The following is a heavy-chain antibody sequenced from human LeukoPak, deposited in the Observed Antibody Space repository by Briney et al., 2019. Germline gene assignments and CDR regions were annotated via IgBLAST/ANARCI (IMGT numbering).Heavy chain of an antibody. CDR3: ARGLLATMIVYPNWFDP. CDR1: GYTFTSYG. Sequence: ASVKVSCKASGYTFTSYGISWVRQAPGQGLEWMGGIIPIFGTANYAQKFQGRVTITADESTSTAYMELSSLRSEDTAVYYCARGLLATMIVYPNWFDPWGQGTLVTVSS. CDR2: IIPIFGTA. V-gene: IGHV1-69*13. D-gene: IGHD3-22*01. J-gene: IGHJ5*02.